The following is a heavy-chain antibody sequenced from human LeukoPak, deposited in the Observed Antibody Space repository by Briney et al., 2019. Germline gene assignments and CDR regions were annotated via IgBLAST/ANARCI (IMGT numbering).Heavy chain of an antibody. J-gene: IGHJ4*02. Sequence: SVKVSCKASGYTFTSYDINWVRQATGQGLEWMGRIIPILGIANYAQKFQGRVTITADKSTSTAYMELSSLRSEDTAVYYCARDDVTTVPTWTDFVGYFDYWGQGTLVTVSS. CDR3: ARDDVTTVPTWTDFVGYFDY. V-gene: IGHV1-69*04. CDR2: IIPILGIA. CDR1: GYTFTSYD. D-gene: IGHD4-17*01.